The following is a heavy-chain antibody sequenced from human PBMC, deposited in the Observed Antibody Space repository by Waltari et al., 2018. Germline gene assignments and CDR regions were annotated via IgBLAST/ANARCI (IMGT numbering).Heavy chain of an antibody. D-gene: IGHD6-13*01. Sequence: QLQLQESGPGLVKPSETLSLTCTVSGGSISSSSYYWGWIRQPPGKGLEWIGSIYYSVRTYYNPSLKSRVTISVDTSKNQFSLKLSSVTAADTAVYYCARVFRGYSSSWIDYWGQGTLVTVSS. CDR1: GGSISSSSYY. V-gene: IGHV4-39*07. CDR2: IYYSVRT. CDR3: ARVFRGYSSSWIDY. J-gene: IGHJ4*02.